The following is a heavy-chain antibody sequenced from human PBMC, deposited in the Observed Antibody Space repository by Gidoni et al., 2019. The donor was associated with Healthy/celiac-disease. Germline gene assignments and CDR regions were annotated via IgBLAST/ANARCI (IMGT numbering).Heavy chain of an antibody. Sequence: EVQLVESGGGLVQPGGSLRLSCAASGFTFSSYSMNWVRQAPGKGLEWVSYISSSSSTIYYADSVKGRFTISRDNAKNSLYLQMNSLRAEDTAVYYCARDGRVGGMDAWGQGTTVTVSS. CDR2: ISSSSSTI. CDR3: ARDGRVGGMDA. V-gene: IGHV3-48*01. CDR1: GFTFSSYS. D-gene: IGHD3-16*01. J-gene: IGHJ6*02.